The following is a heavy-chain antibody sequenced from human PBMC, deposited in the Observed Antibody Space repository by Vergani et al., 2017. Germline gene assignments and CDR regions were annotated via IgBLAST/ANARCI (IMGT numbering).Heavy chain of an antibody. D-gene: IGHD3-22*01. CDR1: GDSVSSNSAA. CDR3: ARVPDPGYYASRSRPIDY. V-gene: IGHV6-1*01. Sequence: QVQLQQSGPGLVKPSQPLSLTCAISGDSVSSNSAAWNWIRQSPSRGLEWLGRTYYRSKWYNDYAVSVKSRITINPYTSKNQFSLKLSSVTAADTAVYYCARVPDPGYYASRSRPIDYWGQGTLVTVSS. J-gene: IGHJ4*02. CDR2: TYYRSKWYN.